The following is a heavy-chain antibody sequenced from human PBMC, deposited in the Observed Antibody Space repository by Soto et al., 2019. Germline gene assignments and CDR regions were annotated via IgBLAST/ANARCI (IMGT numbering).Heavy chain of an antibody. J-gene: IGHJ4*02. CDR1: LVSISSGDW. CDR3: ATKNVPTPGNY. D-gene: IGHD3-10*02. Sequence: QVQLQESGPGLVEPSGTLSLTCAVSLVSISSGDWWSWVRQSPERGLEYIGEISHSGTTNYNPSLEXXVPISFDASRNQFSLKLTSVTAADTAVYYCATKNVPTPGNYWGQGTLVIVSS. CDR2: ISHSGTT. V-gene: IGHV4-4*02.